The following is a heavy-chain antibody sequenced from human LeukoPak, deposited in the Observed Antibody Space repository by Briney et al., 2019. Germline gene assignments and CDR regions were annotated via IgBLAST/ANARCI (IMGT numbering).Heavy chain of an antibody. Sequence: PGGSLRLSCTASGFTFSSYSMNWIRQAPGKGLEWVANIKQDGSEKYYVDSVKGRFTISRDNAKNSLYLQMNSLRAEDTAVYYCARDRDGSDYWGQGTLVTVSS. CDR1: GFTFSSYS. J-gene: IGHJ4*02. D-gene: IGHD5-24*01. V-gene: IGHV3-7*01. CDR3: ARDRDGSDY. CDR2: IKQDGSEK.